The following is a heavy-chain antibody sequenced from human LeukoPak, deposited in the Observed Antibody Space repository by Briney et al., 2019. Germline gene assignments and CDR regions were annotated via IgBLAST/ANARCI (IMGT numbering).Heavy chain of an antibody. J-gene: IGHJ4*01. CDR1: ALTFSNYE. CDR3: ARGRYDFWSGPRAYYFDY. V-gene: IGHV3-48*03. Sequence: PGGSLRLSCTSSALTFSNYEMHWVRQAPGKGIDWVSYIRSSSSTIYYADSVESRFTISRDNAKNSLYLQMNSLRAEDTAIYYCARGRYDFWSGPRAYYFDYWGQGTLVTVSS. D-gene: IGHD3-3*01. CDR2: IRSSSSTI.